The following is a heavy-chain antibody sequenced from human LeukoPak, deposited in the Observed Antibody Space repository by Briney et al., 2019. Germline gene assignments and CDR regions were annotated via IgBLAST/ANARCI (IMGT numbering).Heavy chain of an antibody. V-gene: IGHV3-30*02. J-gene: IGHJ4*02. Sequence: GGSLRLSCAASGFTFSSYDMHWVRQAPGKGLEWVAFIRYDGSNKYYADSVKGRFTISRDNSKNTLYLQMNSLRAEDTAVYYCAKESDDGDSYFDYWGQGTLVTVSS. D-gene: IGHD4-17*01. CDR1: GFTFSSYD. CDR3: AKESDDGDSYFDY. CDR2: IRYDGSNK.